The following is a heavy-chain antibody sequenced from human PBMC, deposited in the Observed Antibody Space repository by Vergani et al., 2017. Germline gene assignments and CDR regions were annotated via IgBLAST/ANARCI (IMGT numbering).Heavy chain of an antibody. CDR3: ARVRDPDYYYYYMDV. CDR1: GGSISSGGYY. V-gene: IGHV4-31*03. Sequence: QVQLQESGPGLVKPSQTLSLPCTVSGGSISSGGYYWSWLRQHPGKGLDWIGYIYYSGSTYYNPSLKSRVTISVDTSKNQFSLKLSSVTAADTAVYYCARVRDPDYYYYYMDVWGKGTTVTVSS. J-gene: IGHJ6*03. CDR2: IYYSGST.